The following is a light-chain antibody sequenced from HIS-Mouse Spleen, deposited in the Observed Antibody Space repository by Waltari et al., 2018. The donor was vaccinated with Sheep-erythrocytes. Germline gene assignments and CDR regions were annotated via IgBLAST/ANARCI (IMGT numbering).Light chain of an antibody. V-gene: IGLV1-51*01. J-gene: IGLJ3*02. CDR2: DMN. CDR1: SSNIGNNY. Sequence: QSVLTQPPSVSAAPGQKVTISCSGSSSNIGNNYVSWYQQPPGTAPKLLIYDMNKRPPGIPDRFSGSKSGTSATLGITGLQTGDEADYYCGTWDSSLSAGVFGGGTKLTVL. CDR3: GTWDSSLSAGV.